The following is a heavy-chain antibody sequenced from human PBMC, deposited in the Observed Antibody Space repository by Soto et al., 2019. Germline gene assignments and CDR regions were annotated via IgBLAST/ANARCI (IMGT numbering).Heavy chain of an antibody. V-gene: IGHV4-34*01. CDR2: INHSGST. D-gene: IGHD3-10*01. CDR3: ARGRVTMVRGAADY. J-gene: IGHJ4*02. CDR1: GGSFSGYY. Sequence: QVQLQQWGAGLLKPSETLSLTCAVYGGSFSGYYWSWIRQPPGKGLEWIGEINHSGSTNYNPSLKRRVTISVDTSKNQFSLKLSSVTAADTAVYYCARGRVTMVRGAADYWGQGTLVTVSS.